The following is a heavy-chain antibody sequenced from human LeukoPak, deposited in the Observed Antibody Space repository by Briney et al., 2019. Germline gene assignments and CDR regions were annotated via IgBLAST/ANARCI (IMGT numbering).Heavy chain of an antibody. CDR3: ARGYYYDSSGYYYDPIDAFDI. J-gene: IGHJ3*02. V-gene: IGHV3-30*04. Sequence: GGSLRLSCAASGFTFSSYAMHWVRQAPGKGLEWVAVISYDGSNKYYADSVKGRFTISRDNSKNTLYLQMNSLRAEDTAVYYCARGYYYDSSGYYYDPIDAFDIWGQGTMVTVSS. CDR1: GFTFSSYA. D-gene: IGHD3-22*01. CDR2: ISYDGSNK.